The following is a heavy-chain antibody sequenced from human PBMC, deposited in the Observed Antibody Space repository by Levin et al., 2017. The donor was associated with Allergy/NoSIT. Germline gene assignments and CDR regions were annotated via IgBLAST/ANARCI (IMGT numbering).Heavy chain of an antibody. D-gene: IGHD1-26*01. Sequence: SQTLSLTCAVSGYSITSDYYWGWIRQPPGKGLEWIGSIYHSGNTYYNPSLKSRVTISVDTSKNQFSLKLSSVTAADPAVFYCARLYSGSSPGHFDYWGQGTLVTVSS. CDR3: ARLYSGSSPGHFDY. V-gene: IGHV4-38-2*01. J-gene: IGHJ4*02. CDR1: GYSITSDYY. CDR2: IYHSGNT.